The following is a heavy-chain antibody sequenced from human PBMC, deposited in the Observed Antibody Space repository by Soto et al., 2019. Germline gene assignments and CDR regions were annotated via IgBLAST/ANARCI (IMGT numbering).Heavy chain of an antibody. CDR2: IIPIFGTA. J-gene: IGHJ4*02. Sequence: VASLKGSCKASGGTFSSYAISWVRQAPGQGLEWMGGIIPIFGTANYAQKFQGRVTITADESTSTAYMELSSLRSEDTAVYYCARGGTMVRGVITEFDYWGQGTLVTVS. CDR1: GGTFSSYA. V-gene: IGHV1-69*13. D-gene: IGHD3-10*01. CDR3: ARGGTMVRGVITEFDY.